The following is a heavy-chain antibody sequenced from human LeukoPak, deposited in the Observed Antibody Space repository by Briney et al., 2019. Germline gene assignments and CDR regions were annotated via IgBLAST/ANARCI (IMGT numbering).Heavy chain of an antibody. Sequence: GGSLRLSCAASGFTFSSYAMSWVRQAPGKGLKWVSAISGSGGSTYYADSVKGRFTISRDNSKNTLYLQMGSLRAEDMAVYYCAREDEVGAFDYWGQGTLVTVSS. CDR2: ISGSGGST. D-gene: IGHD1-26*01. CDR3: AREDEVGAFDY. J-gene: IGHJ4*02. V-gene: IGHV3-23*01. CDR1: GFTFSSYA.